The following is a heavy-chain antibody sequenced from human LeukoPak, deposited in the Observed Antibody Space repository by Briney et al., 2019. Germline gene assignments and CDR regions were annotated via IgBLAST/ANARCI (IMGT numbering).Heavy chain of an antibody. D-gene: IGHD3-10*01. CDR3: ARDAYYYGSGSYWYFDL. CDR1: GFTFSSYA. Sequence: GWSLRLSCAASGFTFSSYAMHWVRPAPGKGLAWVAVISYDGSNKYYADSVKGRFTISRDNSKNTLYLQMNSLRAEDTAVYYCARDAYYYGSGSYWYFDLWGRGTLVTVSS. CDR2: ISYDGSNK. V-gene: IGHV3-30-3*01. J-gene: IGHJ2*01.